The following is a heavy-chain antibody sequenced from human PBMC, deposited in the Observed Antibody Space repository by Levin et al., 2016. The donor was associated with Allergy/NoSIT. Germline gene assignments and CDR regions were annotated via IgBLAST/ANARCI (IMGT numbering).Heavy chain of an antibody. Sequence: GESLKISCAASGFTFSSYSMNWVRQAPGKGLEWVSSISSSSSYIYYADSVKGRFTISRDNAKNSLYLQMNSLRAEDTAVYYCAREGGYYTDYWGQGTPVTVSS. J-gene: IGHJ4*02. CDR1: GFTFSSYS. V-gene: IGHV3-21*01. D-gene: IGHD3-3*01. CDR3: AREGGYYTDY. CDR2: ISSSSSYI.